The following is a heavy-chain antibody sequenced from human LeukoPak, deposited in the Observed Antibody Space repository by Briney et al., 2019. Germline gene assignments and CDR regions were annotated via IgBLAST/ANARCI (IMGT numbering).Heavy chain of an antibody. J-gene: IGHJ2*01. V-gene: IGHV3-7*03. CDR2: IKQDGTEK. CDR1: GFTFSSFW. Sequence: PGGSLRLSCAVSGFTFSSFWMHWARQAPGKGLEWVANIKQDGTEKWYVDSVKGRYTISRDNAKNSLYLQMNSLRAEDTAVYYCARRYFDLWGRGTLVTVSS. CDR3: ARRYFDL.